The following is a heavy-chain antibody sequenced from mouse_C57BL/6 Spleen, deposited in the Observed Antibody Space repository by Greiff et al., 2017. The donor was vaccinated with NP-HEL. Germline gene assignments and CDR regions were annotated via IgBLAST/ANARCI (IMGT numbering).Heavy chain of an antibody. J-gene: IGHJ1*03. D-gene: IGHD1-1*01. CDR3: ARSGITTVDWYFDV. Sequence: QVHVKQSGAELARPGASVKLSCKASGYTFTSYGISWVKQRTGQGLEWIGEIYPRSGNTYYNEKFKGKATLTADKSSSTAYMELRSLTSEDSAVYFCARSGITTVDWYFDVWGTGTTVTVSS. V-gene: IGHV1-81*01. CDR2: IYPRSGNT. CDR1: GYTFTSYG.